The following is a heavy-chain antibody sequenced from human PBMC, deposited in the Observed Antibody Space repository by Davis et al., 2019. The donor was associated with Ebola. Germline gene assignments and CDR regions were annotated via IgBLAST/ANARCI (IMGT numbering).Heavy chain of an antibody. CDR1: GGSISSYY. V-gene: IGHV4-59*01. Sequence: PSETLSLTCTVSGGSISSYYWSWIRQPPGKGLEWIGYIYYSGSTNCNPSLNSRVTISVDTSKNQFSLKLSSVTAADTAVYYCARAYGDKSGYFDYWGQGILVTVSS. CDR3: ARAYGDKSGYFDY. J-gene: IGHJ4*02. CDR2: IYYSGST. D-gene: IGHD4-23*01.